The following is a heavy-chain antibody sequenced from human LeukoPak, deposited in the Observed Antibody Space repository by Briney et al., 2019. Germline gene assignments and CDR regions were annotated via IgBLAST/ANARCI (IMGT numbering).Heavy chain of an antibody. CDR3: AKAPFIVVVPAAIYFDY. J-gene: IGHJ4*02. Sequence: GGYLRLYCAASGFTFSSYAMSWVRQAPGKGLEWVSAISGSGGSTYYADSVKGRFTISRDNSKNTLYLQMNSLRAEDTAVYYCAKAPFIVVVPAAIYFDYWGQGTLVTVSS. CDR1: GFTFSSYA. D-gene: IGHD2-2*01. V-gene: IGHV3-23*01. CDR2: ISGSGGST.